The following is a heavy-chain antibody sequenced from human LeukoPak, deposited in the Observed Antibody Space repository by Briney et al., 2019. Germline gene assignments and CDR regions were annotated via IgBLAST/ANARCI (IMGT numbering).Heavy chain of an antibody. D-gene: IGHD3-22*01. CDR1: GYSISSGYY. CDR2: ISHSGST. J-gene: IGHJ4*02. CDR3: ARHPDSSGYYIGY. Sequence: SETLSLTCAVSGYSISSGYYWGWIRQPPGKGLEWIGSISHSGSTFYNPSLKSRVTISVDTSKNQFSLKLSSLTAADTAVYYCARHPDSSGYYIGYWGQGTLVTVSS. V-gene: IGHV4-38-2*01.